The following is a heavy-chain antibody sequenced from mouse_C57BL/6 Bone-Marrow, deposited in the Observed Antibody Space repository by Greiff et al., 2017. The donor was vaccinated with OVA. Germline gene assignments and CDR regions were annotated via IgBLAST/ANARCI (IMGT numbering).Heavy chain of an antibody. J-gene: IGHJ2*01. CDR3: ASRIYSNYNFDY. V-gene: IGHV1-53*01. CDR1: GYTFTSYW. D-gene: IGHD2-5*01. Sequence: VQLQQSGTELVKPGASVKLSCKASGYTFTSYWMHWVKQRPGQGLEWIGNINPSNGGTNYNEKFKSKATLTVDKSSSTAYMQLSSLPSEDSAVYSSASRIYSNYNFDYWGQGTTLTVSS. CDR2: INPSNGGT.